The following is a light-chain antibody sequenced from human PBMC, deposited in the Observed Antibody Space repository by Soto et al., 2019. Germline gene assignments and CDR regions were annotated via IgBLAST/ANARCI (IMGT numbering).Light chain of an antibody. Sequence: VLTKSPGTVSLSPGERATLSCRASQSVSSNFLAWYQEKPGQAPSLLIYGASNRATGIPDRFSGSGSGTDFTLTIIRLEPEDVAVYYCRQYGRSLEFAVGGGTKVDIK. CDR1: QSVSSNF. CDR3: RQYGRSLEFA. CDR2: GAS. J-gene: IGKJ4*01. V-gene: IGKV3-20*01.